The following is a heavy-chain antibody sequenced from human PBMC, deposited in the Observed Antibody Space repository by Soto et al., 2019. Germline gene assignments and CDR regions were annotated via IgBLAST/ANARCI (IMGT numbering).Heavy chain of an antibody. V-gene: IGHV4-39*01. D-gene: IGHD2-15*01. CDR1: GGSISSSSYY. J-gene: IGHJ6*02. CDR3: ARRVDYYYGMDV. Sequence: SETLSLTCTVSGGSISSSSYYWGWIRQPPGKGLEWTGSIYYSGSTYHNPSLKSRVTISVATSKNQFSLKLSSVTAADTAVYYCARRVDYYYGMDVWGQGTTVTVSS. CDR2: IYYSGST.